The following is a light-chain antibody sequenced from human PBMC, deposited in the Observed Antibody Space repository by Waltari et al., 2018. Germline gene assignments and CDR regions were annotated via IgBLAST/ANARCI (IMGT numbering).Light chain of an antibody. CDR3: QQYSSYWT. CDR2: KAS. Sequence: DIPMTQSPSTLSASVGDRVTITARASQSISSWLAWYQQKPGKAPKILIYKASNLESGVPSRFSGSGSGTEFTLTISSLQPDDFATYYCQQYSSYWTFGQGTKVEIK. CDR1: QSISSW. V-gene: IGKV1-5*03. J-gene: IGKJ1*01.